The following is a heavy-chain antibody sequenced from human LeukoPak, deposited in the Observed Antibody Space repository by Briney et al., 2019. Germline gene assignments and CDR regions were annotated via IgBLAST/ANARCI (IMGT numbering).Heavy chain of an antibody. CDR1: GFTFTSSA. D-gene: IGHD3-16*01. CDR2: IVVGSGNT. J-gene: IGHJ4*02. V-gene: IGHV1-58*02. Sequence: SVKVSCKASGFTFTSSAMQWVRQARGQRLEWIGWIVVGSGNTNYAQKFQEGVTITRDMSTSTAYMELSSPRAEDTAVYYCAKVGLRLGGDYWGQGTLVTVSS. CDR3: AKVGLRLGGDY.